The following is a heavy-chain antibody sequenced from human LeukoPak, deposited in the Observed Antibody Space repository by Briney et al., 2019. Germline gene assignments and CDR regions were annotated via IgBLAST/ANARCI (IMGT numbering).Heavy chain of an antibody. CDR3: ARDERSWIQLWLEGGFDY. Sequence: PSETLSLTCTVSGGSISSSSYYWGWIRQPPGKGLEWIGSIYYSGSTYYNPSLKSRVTISVDTSKNQFSLKLSSVTAADTAVYYCARDERSWIQLWLEGGFDYWGQGTLVTVSS. CDR2: IYYSGST. D-gene: IGHD5-18*01. J-gene: IGHJ4*02. CDR1: GGSISSSSYY. V-gene: IGHV4-39*07.